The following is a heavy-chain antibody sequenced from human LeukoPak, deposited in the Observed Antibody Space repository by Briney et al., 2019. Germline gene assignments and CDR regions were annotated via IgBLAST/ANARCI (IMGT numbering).Heavy chain of an antibody. V-gene: IGHV3-21*01. J-gene: IGHJ4*02. CDR2: ISSSSSYI. CDR3: ARFLVKQLVQDY. D-gene: IGHD6-13*01. Sequence: GGSLRLSCAASGFTFSSYSMNWVRQAPGKGLEWVSSISSSSSYIYYADSVKGRFTISRDNAKNSLYLQMNSLRAEDTAVCYCARFLVKQLVQDYWGQGTLVTVSS. CDR1: GFTFSSYS.